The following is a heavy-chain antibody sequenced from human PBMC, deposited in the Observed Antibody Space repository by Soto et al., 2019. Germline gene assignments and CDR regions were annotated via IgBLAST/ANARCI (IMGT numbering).Heavy chain of an antibody. V-gene: IGHV1-69*06. CDR1: GGTFSSYA. J-gene: IGHJ6*02. CDR3: ARVKGIGYSNWGYYYYGMDV. CDR2: IIPIFGTA. D-gene: IGHD4-4*01. Sequence: SVKGSCKASGGTFSSYAISGVRQAPGQGLEGMGGIIPIFGTANYAQKFQGRVTITADKSTSTAYMELSSLRSEDTAVYYCARVKGIGYSNWGYYYYGMDVWGQGTTVTVSS.